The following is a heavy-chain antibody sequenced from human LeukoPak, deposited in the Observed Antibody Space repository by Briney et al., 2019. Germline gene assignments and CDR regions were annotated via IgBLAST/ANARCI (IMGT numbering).Heavy chain of an antibody. J-gene: IGHJ4*02. Sequence: GGSLRLSCTVSGITFVDATFSWIRQAPGKGLEWVGFIRARSYGATTEYSPSVKGRFTISRDDSKSIAYLLMNSLKTEDTAMYFCTRGRGYNTEEGHWGQGTLVTVSS. CDR1: GITFVDAT. CDR3: TRGRGYNTEEGH. D-gene: IGHD5-24*01. CDR2: IRARSYGATT. V-gene: IGHV3-49*01.